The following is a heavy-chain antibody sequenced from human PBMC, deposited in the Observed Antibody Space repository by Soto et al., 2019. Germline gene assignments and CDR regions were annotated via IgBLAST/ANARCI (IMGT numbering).Heavy chain of an antibody. Sequence: PSETLSLTCTVSGGSISSYYWSWIRQPPGKGLEWIGYIYYSGSTNYNPSLKSRVTISVDTSKNQFSLKLSSVTAADTAVYYCARDSIKYFDYWGQGTLVTVSS. CDR1: GGSISSYY. CDR2: IYYSGST. D-gene: IGHD3-22*01. V-gene: IGHV4-59*08. J-gene: IGHJ4*02. CDR3: ARDSIKYFDY.